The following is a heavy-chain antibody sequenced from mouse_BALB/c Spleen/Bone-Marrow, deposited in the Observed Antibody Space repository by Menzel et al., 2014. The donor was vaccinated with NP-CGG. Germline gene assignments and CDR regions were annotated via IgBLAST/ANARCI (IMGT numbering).Heavy chain of an antibody. CDR2: IFPGTDTT. CDR1: GYTFTNYW. Sequence: VQLQQSGAEVVNPGASVKLSCRTSGYTFTNYWIQWVKQRPGQGLGWIGEIFPGTDTTYYNEKFKDKATLTIDTSSSTAYMQLSNLTSEDSAIYFCARNYDYEEGAWFTYWGQGTLVTVSA. D-gene: IGHD2-4*01. J-gene: IGHJ3*01. V-gene: IGHV1S132*01. CDR3: ARNYDYEEGAWFTY.